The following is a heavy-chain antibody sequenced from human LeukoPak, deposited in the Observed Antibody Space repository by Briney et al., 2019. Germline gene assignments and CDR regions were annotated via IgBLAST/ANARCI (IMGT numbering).Heavy chain of an antibody. D-gene: IGHD2-8*01. Sequence: GGSLRLSCAASGFSFSSSWMSWVRQAPGKGLEWVANIKEDGSEENYVDSVKGRFTISRDNAKSSLYVEMNSLRVEDTAVYYCARAGNGFGYWGQGALVTVSS. CDR3: ARAGNGFGY. CDR2: IKEDGSEE. J-gene: IGHJ4*02. CDR1: GFSFSSSW. V-gene: IGHV3-7*01.